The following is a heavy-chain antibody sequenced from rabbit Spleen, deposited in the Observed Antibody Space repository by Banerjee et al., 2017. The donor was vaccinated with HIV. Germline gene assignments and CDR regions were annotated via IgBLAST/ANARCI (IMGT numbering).Heavy chain of an antibody. J-gene: IGHJ6*01. D-gene: IGHD6-1*01. Sequence: VESGGGLVKPGASLTLICTASGFSYSRGYDMSWVRQAPGKGLEWIGFIYTGNGKNYYASWAKGRFTISKTSSTTVTLQMTSLTAADTATYFCARGEHFSVGFSAFAIYLDLWGQGTLVTVS. CDR2: IYTGNGKN. V-gene: IGHV1S40*01. CDR3: ARGEHFSVGFSAFAIYLDL. CDR1: GFSYSRGYD.